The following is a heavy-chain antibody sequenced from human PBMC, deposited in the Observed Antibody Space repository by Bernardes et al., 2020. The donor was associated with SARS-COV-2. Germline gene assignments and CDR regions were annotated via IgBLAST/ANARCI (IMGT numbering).Heavy chain of an antibody. CDR1: GLTFSSYA. CDR3: AKTGPRWEYCSSTSCLPYYYYGMDV. D-gene: IGHD2-2*01. V-gene: IGHV3-23*01. CDR2: ISGSGGST. J-gene: IGHJ6*02. Sequence: GGSLRLSCAASGLTFSSYAMSWVRQAPGKGLEWVSAISGSGGSTYYADSVKGRFTISRDNSKNTLYLQMNSLSAEDTAVYYCAKTGPRWEYCSSTSCLPYYYYGMDVWGQGTTVTVSS.